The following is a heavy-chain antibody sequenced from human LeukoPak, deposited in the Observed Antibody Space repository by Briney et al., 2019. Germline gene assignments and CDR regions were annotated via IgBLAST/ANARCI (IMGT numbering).Heavy chain of an antibody. CDR2: IYPGDSDT. D-gene: IGHD1-26*01. CDR1: GYSFTSYW. V-gene: IGHV5-51*01. J-gene: IGHJ4*02. Sequence: GESLKISCKGSGYSFTSYWIGWVRQMPGKGLEWMGIIYPGDSDTRYSPSFQGQVTISADKSISTAYLQWSSLKASDTAMYYCARRGEWSYYSSCYEYWGQGTLVTVSS. CDR3: ARRGEWSYYSSCYEY.